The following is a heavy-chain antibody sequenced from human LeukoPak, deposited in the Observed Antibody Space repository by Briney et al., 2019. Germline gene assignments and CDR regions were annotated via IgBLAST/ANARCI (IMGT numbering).Heavy chain of an antibody. D-gene: IGHD1/OR15-1a*01. Sequence: GGSLRLSCAASGFTFCRYRMYWVRQAPGKGLVWVSRINSDGSMISYADSVQGRFTISRDNDKNTMYRQINSLRAEDTAVYYCARETTSLRLHYFDCWGQGTLVTVSS. J-gene: IGHJ4*02. CDR1: GFTFCRYR. CDR2: INSDGSMI. CDR3: ARETTSLRLHYFDC. V-gene: IGHV3-74*01.